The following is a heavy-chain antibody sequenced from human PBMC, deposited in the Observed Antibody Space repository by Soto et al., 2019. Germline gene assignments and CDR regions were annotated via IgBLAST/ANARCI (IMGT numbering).Heavy chain of an antibody. CDR3: ARVGGEDAFDI. J-gene: IGHJ3*02. Sequence: QVQLVQSGAEVKKPGASVKVSCKASGYSFTSYYMHWVRQAPGQGLEWMGIINPSGGSTSYAQKFQGRVTMTRDTSTSTVYMELSSLRSEDTAVYYCARVGGEDAFDIWGQGTMVTVSS. CDR1: GYSFTSYY. V-gene: IGHV1-46*01. CDR2: INPSGGST. D-gene: IGHD3-16*01.